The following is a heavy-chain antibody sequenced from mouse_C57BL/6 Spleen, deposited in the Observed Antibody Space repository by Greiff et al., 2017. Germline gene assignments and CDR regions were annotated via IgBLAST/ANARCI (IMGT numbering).Heavy chain of an antibody. D-gene: IGHD3-1*01. CDR2: ISDGGSYT. CDR1: GFTFSSYA. CDR3: ARDRGLTPSYFDY. Sequence: EVKLMESGGGLVKPGGSLKLSCAASGFTFSSYAMSWVRQTPEKRLEWVATISDGGSYTYYPDNVKGRFTISRDNAKNNLYLQMSHLKSEDTAMYYCARDRGLTPSYFDYWGQGTTLTVSS. V-gene: IGHV5-4*01. J-gene: IGHJ2*01.